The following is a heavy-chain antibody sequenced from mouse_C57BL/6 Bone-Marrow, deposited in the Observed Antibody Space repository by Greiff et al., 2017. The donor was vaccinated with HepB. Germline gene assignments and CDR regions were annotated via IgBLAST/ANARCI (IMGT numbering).Heavy chain of an antibody. J-gene: IGHJ4*01. Sequence: QVQLKQPGAELVKPGASVKVSCKASGYTFTSYWMHWVKQRPGQGLEWIGRIHPSDSDTNYNQKFKGKATLTVDKSSSTAYMQLSSLTSEDSAVYYCAIWSNSYAMDYWGQGTSVTVSS. CDR2: IHPSDSDT. D-gene: IGHD2-5*01. CDR3: AIWSNSYAMDY. V-gene: IGHV1-74*01. CDR1: GYTFTSYW.